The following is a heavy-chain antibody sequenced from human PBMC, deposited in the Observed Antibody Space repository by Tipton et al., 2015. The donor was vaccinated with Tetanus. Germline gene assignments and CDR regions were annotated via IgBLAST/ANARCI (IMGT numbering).Heavy chain of an antibody. J-gene: IGHJ4*02. CDR1: VGSISSGGYS. CDR2: IYHSGST. D-gene: IGHD3-10*01. CDR3: ARVVIWFGAPPSHFDY. Sequence: TLSLTCAVSVGSISSGGYSWSWIRQPPGKGLEWIGYIYHSGSTYYNPSLKSRVTISVDRSKNQFSLKLSSVTAADTAVYYCARVVIWFGAPPSHFDYWGQGTLVTVSS. V-gene: IGHV4-30-2*01.